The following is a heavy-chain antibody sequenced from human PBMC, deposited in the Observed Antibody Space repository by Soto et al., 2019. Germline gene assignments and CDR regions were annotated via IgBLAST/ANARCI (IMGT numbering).Heavy chain of an antibody. V-gene: IGHV3-15*01. CDR3: TTTEEYYDILTGYYYYYMDV. CDR1: GFTFSNAW. D-gene: IGHD3-9*01. Sequence: GGSLRLSCAASGFTFSNAWMSWVRQAPGKGLEWVGRIKSKTDGGTTDYAAPVKGRFTISRDDSKNTLYLQMNSLKTEDTAVYYCTTTEEYYDILTGYYYYYMDVWGKGTTVTVSS. CDR2: IKSKTDGGTT. J-gene: IGHJ6*03.